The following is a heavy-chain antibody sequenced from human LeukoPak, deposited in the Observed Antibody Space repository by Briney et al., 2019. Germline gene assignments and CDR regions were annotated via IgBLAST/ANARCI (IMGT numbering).Heavy chain of an antibody. CDR1: GFTFSSYW. D-gene: IGHD6-13*01. Sequence: GGSLRLSCAASGFTFSSYWMHWVRQAPGKGLVWVSRINSDGSSTSYADSVKGRFTISRDNAKNTLYLQMNSLRAEDTAVYYCATGAGSSWYFYYWGQGIPVTVSS. V-gene: IGHV3-74*01. CDR3: ATGAGSSWYFYY. J-gene: IGHJ4*02. CDR2: INSDGSST.